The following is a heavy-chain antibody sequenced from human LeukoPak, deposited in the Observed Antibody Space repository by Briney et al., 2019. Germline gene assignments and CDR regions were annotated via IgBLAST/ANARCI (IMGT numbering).Heavy chain of an antibody. CDR1: GFTFSSYS. V-gene: IGHV3-48*01. CDR3: ARDDNYYDSSGYYYLFDY. Sequence: GGSLRLSCAASGFTFSSYSMNWVRQAPGKGLEWVSYISSSSSTIYYADSVKGRFTISRDNAKDSLYLQMNSLRAEDTAVYYCARDDNYYDSSGYYYLFDYWGQGTLVTVSS. D-gene: IGHD3-22*01. CDR2: ISSSSSTI. J-gene: IGHJ4*02.